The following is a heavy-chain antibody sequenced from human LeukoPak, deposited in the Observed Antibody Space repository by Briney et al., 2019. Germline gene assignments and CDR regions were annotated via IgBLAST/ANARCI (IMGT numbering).Heavy chain of an antibody. CDR2: IGSYEGDT. CDR1: TSH. Sequence: ASVKVSCKATSHISWVRQAPGQGLEWMGWIGSYEGDTYYAQKFLGRVTVTTDTSTNTAYMELRSLRADDTAVYYCARDFWNFYDSSGYYRDFDSWGQGTLVTVSS. D-gene: IGHD3-22*01. V-gene: IGHV1-18*01. CDR3: ARDFWNFYDSSGYYRDFDS. J-gene: IGHJ5*01.